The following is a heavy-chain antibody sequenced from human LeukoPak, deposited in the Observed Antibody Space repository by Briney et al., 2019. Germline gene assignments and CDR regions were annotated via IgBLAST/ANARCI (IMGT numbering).Heavy chain of an antibody. J-gene: IGHJ5*02. CDR3: ARRSGWYRMGVRGRWFDP. D-gene: IGHD6-19*01. CDR1: GYTFTSYD. V-gene: IGHV1-8*01. Sequence: ASVKVSCKASGYTFTSYDINWVRQATGQGLEWMGWINPNSGNTGYAQKLQGRVTMTRNTSISTAYMELSSLRSEDTAVYYCARRSGWYRMGVRGRWFDPWGQGTLVTVSS. CDR2: INPNSGNT.